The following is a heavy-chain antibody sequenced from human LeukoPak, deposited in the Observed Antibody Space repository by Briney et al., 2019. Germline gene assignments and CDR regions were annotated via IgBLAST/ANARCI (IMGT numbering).Heavy chain of an antibody. D-gene: IGHD3-10*01. CDR2: IKQDGREK. V-gene: IGHV3-7*01. Sequence: GGALRLSCAASGFTFSGYWMSGVRQPPGKGLEGVANIKQDGREKYYVDSVKGRFTISRDNAKNSLYLKMNSLRAEDTAVYYCARDDRGNWFDPWGQGTLVTVSS. CDR3: ARDDRGNWFDP. CDR1: GFTFSGYW. J-gene: IGHJ5*02.